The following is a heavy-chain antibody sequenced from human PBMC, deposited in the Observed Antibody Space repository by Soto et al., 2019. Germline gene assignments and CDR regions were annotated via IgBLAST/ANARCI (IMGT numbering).Heavy chain of an antibody. V-gene: IGHV3-23*01. CDR2: ISGSGGST. J-gene: IGHJ4*02. Sequence: RRLSCAASGFTFSSYAMSWVRQAPGKGLEWVSAISGSGGSTYYADSVKGRFTISRDNSKNTLYLQMNSLRAEDTAVYYCAKDQEDYGDYGFDYWGQGTLVTVSS. D-gene: IGHD4-17*01. CDR1: GFTFSSYA. CDR3: AKDQEDYGDYGFDY.